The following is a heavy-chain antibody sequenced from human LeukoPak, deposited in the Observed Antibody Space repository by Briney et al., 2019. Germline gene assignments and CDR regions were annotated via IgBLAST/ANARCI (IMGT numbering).Heavy chain of an antibody. CDR3: AREGPGHGYGKGWFDP. CDR2: ISYDGSNK. D-gene: IGHD5-18*01. Sequence: GGPLRLSCAASGFTFSSYAMHWVRQAPGKGLEWVAVISYDGSNKYYADSVKGRFTISRDNSKNTLYLQMNSLRAEDTAVYYCAREGPGHGYGKGWFDPWGQGTLVTVSS. V-gene: IGHV3-30-3*01. J-gene: IGHJ5*02. CDR1: GFTFSSYA.